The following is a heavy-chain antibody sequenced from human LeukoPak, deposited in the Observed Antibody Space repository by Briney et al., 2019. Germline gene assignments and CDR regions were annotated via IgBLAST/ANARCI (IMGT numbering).Heavy chain of an antibody. D-gene: IGHD6-19*01. V-gene: IGHV3-11*04. Sequence: LSLTCTVSGGSISSSSYYWGWIRQAPGKGLEWVSYISDGGSTIFYADSVKGRFTSSRDNAKNSLYLQMDSLRAEDTAVYYCARDQSGWYLGFDIWGQGTMVTVSS. J-gene: IGHJ3*02. CDR2: ISDGGSTI. CDR3: ARDQSGWYLGFDI. CDR1: GGSISSSSYY.